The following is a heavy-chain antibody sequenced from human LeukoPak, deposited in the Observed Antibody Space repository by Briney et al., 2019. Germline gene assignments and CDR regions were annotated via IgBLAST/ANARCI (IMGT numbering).Heavy chain of an antibody. V-gene: IGHV3-15*01. CDR2: IKSKTDGGTT. D-gene: IGHD3-9*01. CDR1: GLTFSNAW. Sequence: PGGSLRLSCAASGLTFSNAWISWVRQAPGKGLKWVGRIKSKTDGGTTDYAAPVKGRFTISRDNSKNTLDLQMNSLRFDDTSVYYCASSDILTGYYENWGQGTLVTVSS. CDR3: ASSDILTGYYEN. J-gene: IGHJ4*02.